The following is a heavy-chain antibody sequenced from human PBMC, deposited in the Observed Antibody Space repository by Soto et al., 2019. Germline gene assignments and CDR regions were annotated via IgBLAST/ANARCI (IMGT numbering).Heavy chain of an antibody. CDR1: GFTFSSYS. D-gene: IGHD4-17*01. V-gene: IGHV3-48*01. Sequence: EVQLVESGGGLVQPGGSLRLSCAASGFTFSSYSMTWVRQAPGKGLEWVSYISSSGSTIYYGDSVKGRFTISRDNAQNSLFLQMISLRAEDTAVYYCARDERAYGADALDIWGQGTMVTVSS. CDR2: ISSSGSTI. CDR3: ARDERAYGADALDI. J-gene: IGHJ3*02.